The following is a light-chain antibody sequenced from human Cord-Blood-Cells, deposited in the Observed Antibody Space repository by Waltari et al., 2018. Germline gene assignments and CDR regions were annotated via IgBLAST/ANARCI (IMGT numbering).Light chain of an antibody. CDR2: DVS. CDR1: SSDVGGYNY. Sequence: QSSLTQPPSVSGSPGQSVPISCTGTSSDVGGYNYAPWYQQHPGKAPKLMIYDVSKRPSGLPDRFSGSKSGNTASLTISGLQAEDEADYYCCSYAGSDRVFGGGTKLTVL. CDR3: CSYAGSDRV. V-gene: IGLV2-11*01. J-gene: IGLJ3*02.